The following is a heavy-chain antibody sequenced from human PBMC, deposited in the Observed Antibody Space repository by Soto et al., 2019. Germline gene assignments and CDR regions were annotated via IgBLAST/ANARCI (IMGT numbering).Heavy chain of an antibody. CDR2: ISAYNGNT. V-gene: IGHV1-18*01. CDR1: GYTFTSYG. Sequence: ASVKVSCKASGYTFTSYGISWVRQAPGQGFEWMGWISAYNGNTNYAQKLQGRVTMTTDTSTSTAYMELRSLRSDDTAVYYCARGVAYDYIWGSYRYSDYWGQGTLVTVSS. D-gene: IGHD3-16*02. CDR3: ARGVAYDYIWGSYRYSDY. J-gene: IGHJ4*02.